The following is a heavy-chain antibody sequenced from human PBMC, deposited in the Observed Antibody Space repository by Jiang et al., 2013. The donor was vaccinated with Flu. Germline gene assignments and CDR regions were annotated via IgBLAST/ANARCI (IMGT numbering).Heavy chain of an antibody. V-gene: IGHV4-31*11. D-gene: IGHD4-17*01. CDR1: GGSINSGYYY. CDR2: IYSTGGT. CDR3: ARETRGTTTETKVDY. J-gene: IGHJ4*02. Sequence: GLVKPSQTLSLTCAVSGGSINSGYYYWTWIRQHPGKGLEWIGYIYSTGGTYYNPSLKSRVTISVDTSKNQFSLNLTSVTAADTAMYYCARETRGTTTETKVDYWGQGTLVTVSS.